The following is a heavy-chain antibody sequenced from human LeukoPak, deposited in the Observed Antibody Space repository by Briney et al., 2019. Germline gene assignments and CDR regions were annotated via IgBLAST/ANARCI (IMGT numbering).Heavy chain of an antibody. CDR2: IIPIFGTA. Sequence: ASVKVSCKASGGTFSSYAISWVRQAPGQGLEWMGGIIPIFGTANYAQKFQGRVTITADESTSTAYMELSSLRSEDTAVYYCASEGDSSGYGAFDIGGQGTMVTVSS. CDR1: GGTFSSYA. V-gene: IGHV1-69*13. D-gene: IGHD3-22*01. J-gene: IGHJ3*02. CDR3: ASEGDSSGYGAFDI.